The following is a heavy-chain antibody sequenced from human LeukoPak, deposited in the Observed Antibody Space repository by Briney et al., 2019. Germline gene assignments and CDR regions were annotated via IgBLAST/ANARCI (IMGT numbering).Heavy chain of an antibody. CDR1: GYTFTSYG. Sequence: ASVKVSCKASGYTFTSYGISWVRQAPGQGLEWMGWISAYNGNTNYAQKLQGRVTMTTDTSTSTAYMALRSLRSDDRAVYYCARDELAAAGNKYFYYGMDVWGQGTTVTVSS. D-gene: IGHD6-13*01. V-gene: IGHV1-18*01. CDR3: ARDELAAAGNKYFYYGMDV. CDR2: ISAYNGNT. J-gene: IGHJ6*02.